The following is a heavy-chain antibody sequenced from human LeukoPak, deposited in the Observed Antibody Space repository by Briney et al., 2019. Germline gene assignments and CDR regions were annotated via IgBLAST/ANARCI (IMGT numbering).Heavy chain of an antibody. D-gene: IGHD6-19*01. CDR1: GLTFSSYA. CDR3: ARELPGITVAGKGGYFDY. V-gene: IGHV3-64*01. J-gene: IGHJ4*02. CDR2: ISSNGGST. Sequence: GGSLRLSCAASGLTFSSYAMLWVRQAPGKGLEYVSAISSNGGSTYYANSVKGRFTISRDNSKNTLYLQMGSLRAEDMAVYYCARELPGITVAGKGGYFDYWGQGTLVTVSS.